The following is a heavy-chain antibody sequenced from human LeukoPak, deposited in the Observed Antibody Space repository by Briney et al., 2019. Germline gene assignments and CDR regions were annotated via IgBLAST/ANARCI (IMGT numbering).Heavy chain of an antibody. V-gene: IGHV3-21*01. D-gene: IGHD2-2*01. Sequence: GGSLRLSCAASGFTFSSYSMNWVRQAPGKGLEWVSSISSSSSYIYYADSVKGRFTISRDNAKNSLYLQMNSLRAEDTAVYYCARDGVVPAADPGDYYYMDVWGKGTTVTVSS. CDR1: GFTFSSYS. J-gene: IGHJ6*03. CDR2: ISSSSSYI. CDR3: ARDGVVPAADPGDYYYMDV.